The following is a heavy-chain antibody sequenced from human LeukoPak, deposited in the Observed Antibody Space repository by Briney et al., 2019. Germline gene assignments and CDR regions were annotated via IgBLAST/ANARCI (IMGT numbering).Heavy chain of an antibody. CDR3: AADRHSSGWYYYYYGMDV. CDR2: IGVGSGNT. Sequence: ASVKVSCKASGFTFTSSAMQWVRQARGQRLEWIGWIGVGSGNTNYAQKFQERVTITRDMSTSTAYMELSSLRSEDTAVYYCAADRHSSGWYYYYYGMDVRGQGTTVTVSS. V-gene: IGHV1-58*02. D-gene: IGHD6-19*01. J-gene: IGHJ6*02. CDR1: GFTFTSSA.